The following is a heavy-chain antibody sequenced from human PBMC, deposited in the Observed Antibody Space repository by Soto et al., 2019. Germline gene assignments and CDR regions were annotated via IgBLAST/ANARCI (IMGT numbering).Heavy chain of an antibody. Sequence: SETLSLTCTVSGGSISSYYWSWIRQPAGKGLEWVGGIYTSGSTNYNPAPKSRVPMSVDTSKNQFPLKLSSVPAADTAVYYCAGVVQTKTRYYYYGMDVWGQGTTVTVSS. CDR3: AGVVQTKTRYYYYGMDV. J-gene: IGHJ6*02. V-gene: IGHV4-4*07. CDR2: IYTSGST. D-gene: IGHD2-8*01. CDR1: GGSISSYY.